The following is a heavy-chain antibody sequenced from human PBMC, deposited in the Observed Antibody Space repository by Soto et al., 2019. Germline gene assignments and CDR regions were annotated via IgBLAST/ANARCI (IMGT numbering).Heavy chain of an antibody. V-gene: IGHV1-69*02. CDR1: GGTFSSYT. CDR3: ASSGRGMDV. CDR2: IIPILGIA. J-gene: IGHJ6*02. D-gene: IGHD3-10*01. Sequence: QVQLVQSGAEVKKPGSSVKVSCKASGGTFSSYTISWVRQAPGQGLEWRGRIIPILGIANYAQKFQGRVTITADKSTSTAYMELSSLRAEDTAVYYCASSGRGMDVWGQGTTVTVSS.